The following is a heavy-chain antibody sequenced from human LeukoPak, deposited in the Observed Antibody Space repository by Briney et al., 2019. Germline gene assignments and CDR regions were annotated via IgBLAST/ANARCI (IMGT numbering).Heavy chain of an antibody. CDR1: GYIFTGYY. Sequence: ASVKVSCKASGYIFTGYYLHWVRQAPGQGLESMGWNNPDSGDTNFAQKFQGRVSMTRGTSISTAYMELSRLRSDDTAYYYCARVQYYNILTGSFQYWGQGTLVTVSS. CDR2: NNPDSGDT. D-gene: IGHD3-9*01. V-gene: IGHV1-2*02. J-gene: IGHJ4*02. CDR3: ARVQYYNILTGSFQY.